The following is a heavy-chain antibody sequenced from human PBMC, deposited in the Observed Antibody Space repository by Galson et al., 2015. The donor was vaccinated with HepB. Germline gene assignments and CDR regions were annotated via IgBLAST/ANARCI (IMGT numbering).Heavy chain of an antibody. CDR2: VSDDGNNK. D-gene: IGHD6-13*01. J-gene: IGHJ6*02. Sequence: SLRLSCAASGFTFSTYGMHWVRQAPGKGLEWVAVVSDDGNNKYYVDFAKGRFTISRDNSKNTLYLQLNSLRVEDTAVYYRAKDLRAAAGPLDVWGQGTTVTVSS. V-gene: IGHV3-30*18. CDR3: AKDLRAAAGPLDV. CDR1: GFTFSTYG.